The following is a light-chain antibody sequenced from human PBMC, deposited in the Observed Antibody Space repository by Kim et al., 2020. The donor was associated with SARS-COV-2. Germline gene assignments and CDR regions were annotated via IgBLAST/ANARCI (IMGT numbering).Light chain of an antibody. CDR1: KLGDEN. J-gene: IGLJ2*01. V-gene: IGLV3-1*01. CDR3: QVWDRSTVV. CDR2: QDT. Sequence: SYELTQPPSVSVSPGQTASSTCSGDKLGDENVCWYQQKPGQSPVVVIYQDTKRSSGIPDRFSGSKSGNTATLTISGTQAMDEADYSCQVWDRSTVVFGGGTQLTVL.